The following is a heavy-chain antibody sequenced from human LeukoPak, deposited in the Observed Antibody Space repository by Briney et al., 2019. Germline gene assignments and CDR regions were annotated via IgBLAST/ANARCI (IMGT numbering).Heavy chain of an antibody. Sequence: ASVKVSCKASGYTFTSYYMHWVRQAPGQGLEWMGIINPSGGSTSYAQKFQGRVTMTRDMSTSTVYIELSSLRSEDTAVYYCASTLVGATSFDYWGQGTLVTVSS. CDR3: ASTLVGATSFDY. D-gene: IGHD1-26*01. J-gene: IGHJ4*02. V-gene: IGHV1-46*01. CDR2: INPSGGST. CDR1: GYTFTSYY.